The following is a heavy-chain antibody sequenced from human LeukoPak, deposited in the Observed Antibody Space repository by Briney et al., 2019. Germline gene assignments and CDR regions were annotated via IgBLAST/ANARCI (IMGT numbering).Heavy chain of an antibody. Sequence: GGSLRLSCAASGFTFSGYAMSWVRQAPGKGLEWVSTISGSGGSTYYADSVKGRFTSSRDNSKNTLSLQMNNLRAEDTAVYYCAKESRYYYGSGSFSSQFDYWGQGNLVTLSS. J-gene: IGHJ4*02. CDR1: GFTFSGYA. CDR3: AKESRYYYGSGSFSSQFDY. V-gene: IGHV3-23*01. D-gene: IGHD3-10*01. CDR2: ISGSGGST.